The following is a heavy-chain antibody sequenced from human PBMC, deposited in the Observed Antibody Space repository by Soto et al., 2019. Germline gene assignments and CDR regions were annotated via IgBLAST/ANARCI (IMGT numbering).Heavy chain of an antibody. D-gene: IGHD1-26*01. Sequence: GGSLRLSCAASGFSFSNVWMTWVRQAPGKGLECLACINPDGSEKYYVDSVKGRFTVSRDNARNSLYVQMNSLRADDTAVYYCAIEKVGPTSIHVFDIWGQGTMVTVSS. CDR3: AIEKVGPTSIHVFDI. CDR1: GFSFSNVW. CDR2: INPDGSEK. V-gene: IGHV3-7*01. J-gene: IGHJ3*02.